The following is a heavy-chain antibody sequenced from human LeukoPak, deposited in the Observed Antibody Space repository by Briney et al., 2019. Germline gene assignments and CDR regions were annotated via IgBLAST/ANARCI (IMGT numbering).Heavy chain of an antibody. J-gene: IGHJ6*02. CDR1: GDSVSINSAA. D-gene: IGHD3-10*01. CDR2: TYYRSKWYN. V-gene: IGHV6-1*01. Sequence: SQTLSLTFAISGDSVSINSAAWNWIRQSPSRGLEWLGRTYYRSKWYNDYAVSVKSRITINPDTSKNQFSLQLNSVTPEDTAVYYCAREYLSGGRIYYYYGMDVWGQGTTVTVSS. CDR3: AREYLSGGRIYYYYGMDV.